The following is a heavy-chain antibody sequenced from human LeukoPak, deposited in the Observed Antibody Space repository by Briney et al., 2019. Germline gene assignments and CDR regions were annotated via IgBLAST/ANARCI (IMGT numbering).Heavy chain of an antibody. Sequence: GGSLRLSCAASGFSFPTYGMHWVRQAPGKGLEWVALISSDGDDHYYVDSVKGRFTVSRDNSKNTLYLQMNSLRAEDTAVYYCAKGPGNWIANFDYWGQGTLVTVSS. D-gene: IGHD1-20*01. CDR2: ISSDGDDH. CDR3: AKGPGNWIANFDY. V-gene: IGHV3-30*18. J-gene: IGHJ4*02. CDR1: GFSFPTYG.